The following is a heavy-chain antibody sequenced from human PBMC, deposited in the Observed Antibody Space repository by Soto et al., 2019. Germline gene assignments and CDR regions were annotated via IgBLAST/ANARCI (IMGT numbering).Heavy chain of an antibody. CDR3: AREIEDTAMGRYYFDY. V-gene: IGHV4-59*01. CDR2: IYYSGST. J-gene: IGHJ4*02. CDR1: GGSISSYY. D-gene: IGHD5-18*01. Sequence: SETLSLTCTVSGGSISSYYWSRIRQPPGKGLEWIGYIYYSGSTNYNPSLKSRVTISVDTSKNQFSLKLSSVTAADTAVYYCAREIEDTAMGRYYFDYWGQGTLVTVSS.